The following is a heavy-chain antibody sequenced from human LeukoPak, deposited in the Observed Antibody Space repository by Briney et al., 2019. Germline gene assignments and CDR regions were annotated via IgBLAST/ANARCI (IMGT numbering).Heavy chain of an antibody. J-gene: IGHJ4*02. D-gene: IGHD4-17*01. CDR3: ASAERTVTTLLDY. CDR1: GFTVSSNY. CDR2: IYSGGST. Sequence: GGSLRLSCAASGFTVSSNYMSWVCQAPGKGLEWVSVIYSGGSTYYADSVKGRFTISRDNSKNTLYLQMNSLRAEDTAVYYCASAERTVTTLLDYWGQGTLVTVSS. V-gene: IGHV3-53*01.